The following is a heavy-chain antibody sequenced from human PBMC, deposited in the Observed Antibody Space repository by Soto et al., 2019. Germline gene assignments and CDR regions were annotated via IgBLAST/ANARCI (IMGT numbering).Heavy chain of an antibody. V-gene: IGHV3-30*18. Sequence: VQLAESGGGVVQPGRSLRLSCVASGFTFSSYGMTWVRQAPGKGLEWVAVISNDGSYDFYADSVKGRFTISRDNSKNTLLLQMNSLKPEATALYFCVKGRGANCRDPTCYMFDSWGQGERVTVS. CDR2: ISNDGSYD. D-gene: IGHD2-2*01. J-gene: IGHJ4*02. CDR1: GFTFSSYG. CDR3: VKGRGANCRDPTCYMFDS.